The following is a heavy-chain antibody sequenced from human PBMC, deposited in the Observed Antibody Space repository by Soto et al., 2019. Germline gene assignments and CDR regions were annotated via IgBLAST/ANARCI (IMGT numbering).Heavy chain of an antibody. CDR2: IYPGDSDT. CDR1: GYSFTSYW. J-gene: IGHJ4*02. Sequence: PGESLKISCKGSGYSFTSYWIGWVRQMPGKGLEWMGIIYPGDSDTRYSPSFQGQVTISADKSISTAYLQWSSLKASDTAMYYCATTKYDSSGYYDFDFDYWGQGTLVTVSS. CDR3: ATTKYDSSGYYDFDFDY. V-gene: IGHV5-51*01. D-gene: IGHD3-22*01.